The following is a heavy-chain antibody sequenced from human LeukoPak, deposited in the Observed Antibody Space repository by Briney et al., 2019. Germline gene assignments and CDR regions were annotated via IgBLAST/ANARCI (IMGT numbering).Heavy chain of an antibody. V-gene: IGHV3-23*01. CDR2: ISGSGGST. CDR1: GFTFSSYA. D-gene: IGHD5-18*01. J-gene: IGHJ5*02. Sequence: GGSLRLSCAASGFTFSSYAMSWVRQAPXXXXXWVSAISGSGGSTYYADSVKGRFTISRDNSKNTLYLRMNSLRAEDTAVYYCAKGKAYNTDNWFDPWGQGTLVTVSS. CDR3: AKGKAYNTDNWFDP.